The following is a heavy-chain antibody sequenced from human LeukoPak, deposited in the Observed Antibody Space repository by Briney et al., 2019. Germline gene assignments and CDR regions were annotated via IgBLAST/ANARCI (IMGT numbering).Heavy chain of an antibody. Sequence: GRSLRLSCEGSGFTFSRHGMHWVRQAPGXGLEWVAVISNEGNYKYYGDSVKGRFAISRDNFKNTTYLQMNYLRPEDTAVYFCAKGGHYLFDYWGQGALVTVSS. CDR1: GFTFSRHG. V-gene: IGHV3-30*18. D-gene: IGHD3-10*01. CDR2: ISNEGNYK. CDR3: AKGGHYLFDY. J-gene: IGHJ4*02.